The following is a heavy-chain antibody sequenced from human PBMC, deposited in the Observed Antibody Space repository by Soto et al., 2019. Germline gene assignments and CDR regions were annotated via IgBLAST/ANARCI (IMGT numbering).Heavy chain of an antibody. CDR2: VIRSGGST. J-gene: IGHJ5*01. V-gene: IGHV3-23*01. Sequence: EVQLLESGGGLVQPGGSLRLSCAASGFTFSNFAMSWVRQAPGKGLEWVSAVIRSGGSTNYADSVKGRFAISRDNSKNTLYLQMDNLKGEDTAIYFCASDLNCVTATCFWGERFDSWGQGTLVTVSS. CDR3: ASDLNCVTATCFWGERFDS. D-gene: IGHD3-16*01. CDR1: GFTFSNFA.